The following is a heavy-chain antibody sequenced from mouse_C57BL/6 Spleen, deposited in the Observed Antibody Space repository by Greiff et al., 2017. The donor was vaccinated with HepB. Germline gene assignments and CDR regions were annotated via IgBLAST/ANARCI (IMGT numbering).Heavy chain of an antibody. CDR1: GFNIKDYY. CDR2: IDPEDGDT. J-gene: IGHJ3*01. V-gene: IGHV14-1*01. Sequence: EVQLQQSGAELVRPGASVKLSCTASGFNIKDYYMHWVKQRPEQGLEWIGRIDPEDGDTEYATKFQGKANMTADTSSNPAYLQISILTSEDTAVYYCTTGYYGSSPFAYWGQGSLVTVSA. CDR3: TTGYYGSSPFAY. D-gene: IGHD1-1*01.